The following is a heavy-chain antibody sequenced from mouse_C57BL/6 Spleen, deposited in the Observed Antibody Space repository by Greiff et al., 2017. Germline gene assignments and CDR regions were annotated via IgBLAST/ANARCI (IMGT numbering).Heavy chain of an antibody. V-gene: IGHV5-4*01. D-gene: IGHD3-3*01. Sequence: DVQLVESGGGLVKPGGSLKLSCAASGFTFSSYAMSWVRQTPEKRLEWVATISDGGSYTYYPDNVKGRFTISRDNDKNNLYLQMSHLKSEDTAMYYFARGESGKGSWFAYWGQGTLVTVSA. CDR1: GFTFSSYA. CDR3: ARGESGKGSWFAY. CDR2: ISDGGSYT. J-gene: IGHJ3*01.